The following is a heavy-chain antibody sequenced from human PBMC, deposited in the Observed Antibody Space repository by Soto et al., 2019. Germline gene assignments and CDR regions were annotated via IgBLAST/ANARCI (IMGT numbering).Heavy chain of an antibody. D-gene: IGHD3-10*01. CDR1: GYTLTELS. CDR3: ATLRVYGSGSYHRQYYFDY. CDR2: FDPEDGET. Sequence: GASVKVSCKVSGYTLTELSMHWVRQAPGKGLEWMGGFDPEDGETIYAQKFQGRVTMTEDTSTDTAYMELSSLRSEDTAVYYCATLRVYGSGSYHRQYYFDYWGQGTLVTVSS. V-gene: IGHV1-24*01. J-gene: IGHJ4*02.